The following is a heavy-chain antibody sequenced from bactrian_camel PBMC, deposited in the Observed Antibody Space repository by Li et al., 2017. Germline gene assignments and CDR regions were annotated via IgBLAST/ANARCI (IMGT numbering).Heavy chain of an antibody. J-gene: IGHJ6*01. D-gene: IGHD2*01. CDR3: AARGPYCYTKLSVRDFTY. CDR1: EYIMSMSRYC. CDR2: IYTGSNKT. V-gene: IGHV3S40*01. Sequence: VQLVESGGGSVEAGGSLRLSSAASEYIMSMSRYCLGWVRQAPGKEREGVATIYTGSNKTYYSNSVKGRFTISQDNAKNTVYLQMNSLKPEDTAMYYCAARGPYCYTKLSVRDFTYWGQGTQVTVS.